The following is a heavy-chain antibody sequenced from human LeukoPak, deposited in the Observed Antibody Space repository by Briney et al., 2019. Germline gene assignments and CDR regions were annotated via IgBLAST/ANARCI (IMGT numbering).Heavy chain of an antibody. J-gene: IGHJ1*01. CDR2: IYYSGST. CDR3: ARVGYCSSTSCYVHAEYFQH. D-gene: IGHD2-2*01. V-gene: IGHV4-59*01. CDR1: GGSISSYY. Sequence: SETLSLTCTVSGGSISSYYWSWIRQPPGKGLEWIGYIYYSGSTNYNPSLKSRVTISVDTSKNQFSLKLSSVTAADTAVYYCARVGYCSSTSCYVHAEYFQHWGQGTLVTVSS.